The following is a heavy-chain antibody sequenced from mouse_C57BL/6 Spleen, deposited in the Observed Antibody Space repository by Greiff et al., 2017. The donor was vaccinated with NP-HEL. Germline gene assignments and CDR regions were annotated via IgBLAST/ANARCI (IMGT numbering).Heavy chain of an antibody. J-gene: IGHJ4*01. D-gene: IGHD3-2*02. Sequence: QVHVKQSGAELVRPGASVTLSCKASGYTFTDYEMHWVKQTPVHGLEWIGAIDPETGGTAYNQKFKGKAILTADKSSSTAYMELRSLTSEDSAVYYCTRQLRNGGAMDYWGQGTSVTVSS. V-gene: IGHV1-15*01. CDR3: TRQLRNGGAMDY. CDR2: IDPETGGT. CDR1: GYTFTDYE.